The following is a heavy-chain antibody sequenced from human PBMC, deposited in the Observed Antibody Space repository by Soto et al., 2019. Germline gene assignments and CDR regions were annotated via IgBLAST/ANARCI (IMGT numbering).Heavy chain of an antibody. D-gene: IGHD2-15*01. CDR3: ARSYRRYCSGGSCYSYYYYYMDV. CDR2: IYYSGST. Sequence: QVQLQESGPGLVKPSETLSLTCTVSGGSISSYYWSWIRQPPGKGLEWIGYIYYSGSTNYNPSLTSRVTISVDTPTNQFSLKLSSVTAADTAVYYCARSYRRYCSGGSCYSYYYYYMDVWGKGTTVTVSS. V-gene: IGHV4-59*01. J-gene: IGHJ6*03. CDR1: GGSISSYY.